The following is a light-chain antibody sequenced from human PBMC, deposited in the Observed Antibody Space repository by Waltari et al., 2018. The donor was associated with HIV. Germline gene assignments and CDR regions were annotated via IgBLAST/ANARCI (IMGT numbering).Light chain of an antibody. V-gene: IGLV3-1*01. Sequence: SYEVTQPPSVSVSPGQTASITCSGDSLGEQYTSWYQQRPGQSPVLVIYQDNYRPPGIPDRFSGSNSGNTATLTISGTQSMDEADYYCQAWDSGTVVFGGGTKLTVL. CDR2: QDN. CDR1: SLGEQY. J-gene: IGLJ3*02. CDR3: QAWDSGTVV.